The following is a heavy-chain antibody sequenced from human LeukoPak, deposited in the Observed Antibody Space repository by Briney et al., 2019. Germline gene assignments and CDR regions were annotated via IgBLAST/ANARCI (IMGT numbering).Heavy chain of an antibody. CDR2: IYYSGST. J-gene: IGHJ5*02. CDR3: AREGLITMVRGVMGNWFDP. D-gene: IGHD3-10*01. Sequence: SETLSLTCTVSGGSISSGGYYWSWIRQHPGKGLEWIGYIYYSGSTYYNPSLKSRVTISVDTSKNQFSLKLSSVTAADTAVYYCAREGLITMVRGVMGNWFDPWGQGTLVTVSS. V-gene: IGHV4-31*03. CDR1: GGSISSGGYY.